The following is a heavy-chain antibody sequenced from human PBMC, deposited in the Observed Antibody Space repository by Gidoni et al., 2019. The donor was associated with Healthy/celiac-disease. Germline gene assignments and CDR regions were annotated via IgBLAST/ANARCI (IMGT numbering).Heavy chain of an antibody. D-gene: IGHD3-22*01. CDR1: GGTFSSDA. J-gene: IGHJ3*02. V-gene: IGHV1-69*01. CDR2: LIPIFGTA. Sequence: QVQLVQSGAEVKKPGSAVKVSCKASGGTFSSDAISWVRQAPGHGLEWMGGLIPIFGTAHSAQKFQGRFTITADESTSTAYMVLSSLSSEDTAVYYCASPSYYYDSSGYYSLGAFDIWGQGTMVTVSS. CDR3: ASPSYYYDSSGYYSLGAFDI.